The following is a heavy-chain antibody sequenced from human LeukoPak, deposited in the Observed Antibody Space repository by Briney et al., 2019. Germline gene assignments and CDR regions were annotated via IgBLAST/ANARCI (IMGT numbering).Heavy chain of an antibody. CDR2: INPNSGGT. CDR3: ARDEGVWGSYRQDY. V-gene: IGHV1-2*02. J-gene: IGHJ4*02. CDR1: GYTFTGYY. Sequence: ASVKVSCKASGYTFTGYYMHWVRQAPGQGLEWMGWINPNSGGTNYAQKFQGRVTMTRDTSISTAYMELSRLRSDDTAVYYCARDEGVWGSYRQDYWGQGTLVTASS. D-gene: IGHD3-16*02.